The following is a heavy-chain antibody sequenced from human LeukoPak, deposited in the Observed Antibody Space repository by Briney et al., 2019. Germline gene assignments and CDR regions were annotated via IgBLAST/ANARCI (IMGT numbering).Heavy chain of an antibody. CDR3: ARLADYDSSGYLSY. CDR1: GYTFTRYY. D-gene: IGHD3-22*01. J-gene: IGHJ4*02. Sequence: ASVTVSCKASGYTFTRYYMHWVRQAPGQGLEWMGIINPSGGSARYAQKFQGKVTMTRDTSTSTVYMEVSSLRSEDTAVYYCARLADYDSSGYLSYWGQGTLVTVSS. V-gene: IGHV1-46*01. CDR2: INPSGGSA.